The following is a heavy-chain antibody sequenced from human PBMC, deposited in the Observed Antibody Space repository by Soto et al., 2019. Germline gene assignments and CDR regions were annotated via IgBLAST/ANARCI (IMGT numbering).Heavy chain of an antibody. CDR2: ISGSGGST. V-gene: IGHV3-23*01. Sequence: GGSLRLSCAASGFTFSSYAMSWVRQAPGKGLEWVSAISGSGGSTYYADSVKGRFTISRDNSKSTLYLQMNSLRAEDTAVYYCASGSGSYQYYYYGMDVWGQGTRVTVSS. D-gene: IGHD3-10*01. CDR1: GFTFSSYA. J-gene: IGHJ6*02. CDR3: ASGSGSYQYYYYGMDV.